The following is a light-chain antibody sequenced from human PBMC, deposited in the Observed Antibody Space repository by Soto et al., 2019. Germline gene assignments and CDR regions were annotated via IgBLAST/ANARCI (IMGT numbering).Light chain of an antibody. CDR1: QGIINY. Sequence: AVQFTQSPSSLSASVGDRVTITCRASQGIINYLAWYQRRPGKAPKILIYHASSLETGVPSRFSGSGSGTEFTLTISSLEPEDFAVYYCQQRSDWPRTLGQGTKVDTK. CDR2: HAS. CDR3: QQRSDWPRT. J-gene: IGKJ2*01. V-gene: IGKV1-13*02.